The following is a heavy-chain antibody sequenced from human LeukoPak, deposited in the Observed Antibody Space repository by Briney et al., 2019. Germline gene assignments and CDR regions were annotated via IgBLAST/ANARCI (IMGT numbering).Heavy chain of an antibody. V-gene: IGHV1-8*02. CDR3: ARGQHNWFDP. CDR1: GGTFSSYD. CDR2: VNPNSGNT. J-gene: IGHJ5*02. Sequence: ASVKVSCKASGGTFSSYDINWVRQATGQGLEWMGWVNPNSGNTGYAQKFQGRVTMTRNTSISTAYMEPSSLRSEDTAVYYCARGQHNWFDPWGQGTLVTVSS. D-gene: IGHD2-2*01.